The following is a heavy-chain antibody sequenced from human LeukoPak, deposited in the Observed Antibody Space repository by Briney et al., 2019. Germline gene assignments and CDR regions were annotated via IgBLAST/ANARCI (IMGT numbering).Heavy chain of an antibody. J-gene: IGHJ5*02. CDR3: ARTDTAMVTGGWFDP. V-gene: IGHV5-51*01. Sequence: GESLKISCKGSGYSFTSYWIGWVRQMPGKGLEWMGFIYPGDSDTRYSPSFQGQVTISADKSISTAYLQWSSLKASDTAMYYCARTDTAMVTGGWFDPWGQGTLVTVSS. CDR2: IYPGDSDT. D-gene: IGHD5-18*01. CDR1: GYSFTSYW.